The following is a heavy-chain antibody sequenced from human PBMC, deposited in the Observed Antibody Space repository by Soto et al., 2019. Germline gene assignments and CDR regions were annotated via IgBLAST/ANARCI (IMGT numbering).Heavy chain of an antibody. CDR1: GGTFSSYA. J-gene: IGHJ6*02. V-gene: IGHV1-69*13. CDR3: VREAVVVPAAKLYYYYGMDV. D-gene: IGHD2-2*01. CDR2: IIPIFGTA. Sequence: ASVKVSCKASGGTFSSYAISWVRQAPGQGLEWMGGIIPIFGTANYAQKFQGRVTITADESTSTAYMELSSLRSEDTAVYYCVREAVVVPAAKLYYYYGMDVWGQGTTVTVSS.